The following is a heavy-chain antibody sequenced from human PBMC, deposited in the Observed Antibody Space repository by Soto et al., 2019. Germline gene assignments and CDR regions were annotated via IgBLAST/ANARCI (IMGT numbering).Heavy chain of an antibody. V-gene: IGHV4-59*01. CDR1: VVSINNYY. J-gene: IGHJ5*02. D-gene: IGHD3-10*01. Sequence: SETLSLTCTVSVVSINNYYWSCIRQTPGKGLEWIANIYHSGRSNYNPSLKSRVIISVDTPNNQFSLTLTSVTAADTAVYYCAKGGLNGRGDWFDPWGQGTPVTVSS. CDR3: AKGGLNGRGDWFDP. CDR2: IYHSGRS.